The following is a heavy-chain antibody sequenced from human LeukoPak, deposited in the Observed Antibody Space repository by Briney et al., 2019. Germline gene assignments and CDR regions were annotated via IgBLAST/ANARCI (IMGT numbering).Heavy chain of an antibody. CDR1: GYTFTAYG. V-gene: IGHV1-18*01. CDR2: ISAYKGNT. CDR3: ARNSRITFGGVVVPYYYYGMDV. Sequence: GASVKVSCKASGYTFTAYGISWVRQAPGQGLEWMGWISAYKGNTNYAQKLQGRVTLTTDTPTSTAYMELRSLRSDDTAVYYCARNSRITFGGVVVPYYYYGMDVWGLGTTVTVSS. D-gene: IGHD3-16*02. J-gene: IGHJ6*02.